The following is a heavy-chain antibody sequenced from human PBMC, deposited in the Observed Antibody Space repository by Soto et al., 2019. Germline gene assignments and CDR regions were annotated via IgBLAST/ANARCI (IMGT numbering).Heavy chain of an antibody. CDR2: IYYNGNT. CDR1: GGSLSSLY. J-gene: IGHJ5*01. D-gene: IGHD6-19*01. CDR3: ARGGWSVDS. Sequence: SETLSLTCTVSGGSLSSLYWSWIRQPPGKGLEWVGYIYYNGNTDYNPSPKSRVTMSVDTSKNQFSLKLTSVTAAETAGYFCARGGWSVDSWCRGILVNVSS. V-gene: IGHV4-59*11.